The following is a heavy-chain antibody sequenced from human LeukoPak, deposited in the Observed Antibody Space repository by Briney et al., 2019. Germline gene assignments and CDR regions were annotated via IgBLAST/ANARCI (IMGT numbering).Heavy chain of an antibody. CDR2: IYISETP. CDR3: AREKMTTITTIDY. CDR1: GDSISTYY. J-gene: IGHJ4*02. Sequence: SDTLSLTCSVSGDSISTYYWTWIRQPAGKGLEWIGRIYISETPNYNPSLRGRVTMSIDTSMNQFSLKLTSVTAADTAVYYCAREKMTTITTIDYWGQGTLVTVSS. V-gene: IGHV4-4*07. D-gene: IGHD4-11*01.